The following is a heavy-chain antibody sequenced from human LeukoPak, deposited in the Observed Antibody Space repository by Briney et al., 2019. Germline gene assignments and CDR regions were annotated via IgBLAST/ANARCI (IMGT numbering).Heavy chain of an antibody. Sequence: PGGSLRLSCAASGFSFSNFAMSWARQAPGKGLEWVSAISGSGVTTYYADSVKGRFTISRDNSKSTLSLQMNGLRAEDTALYYCLIISTHLEYWGQGTLVTVSS. D-gene: IGHD3-22*01. CDR2: ISGSGVTT. V-gene: IGHV3-23*01. J-gene: IGHJ4*02. CDR3: LIISTHLEY. CDR1: GFSFSNFA.